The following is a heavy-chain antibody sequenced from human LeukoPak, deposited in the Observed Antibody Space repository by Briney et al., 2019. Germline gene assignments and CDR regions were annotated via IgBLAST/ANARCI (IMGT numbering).Heavy chain of an antibody. V-gene: IGHV4-59*08. D-gene: IGHD6-19*01. CDR1: GGSISSYY. CDR2: IYYSGST. CDR3: AASRSATVAGIPFDH. Sequence: SETLSLTCTVSGGSISSYYWSWIRQPPGKGLEWIGYIYYSGSTNYSPSLKSRVTISVDTSKNQFSLKLSSVTAADTAVYYCAASRSATVAGIPFDHWGQGTLVTVSS. J-gene: IGHJ4*02.